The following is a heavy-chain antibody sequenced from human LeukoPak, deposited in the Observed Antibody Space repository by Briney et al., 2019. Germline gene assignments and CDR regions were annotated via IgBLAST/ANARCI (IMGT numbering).Heavy chain of an antibody. CDR2: ISSSGSTI. Sequence: PGGSLRLSCAASGFTFSDYYMSWIRQAPGKGLEWVSYISSSGSTIYYADSVKGRFTISRDNAKNSLYLQMNSLRAEDTAVYYCARSEVVRGRYQLPLRPRDWFDPWGQGTLVTVSS. D-gene: IGHD2-2*01. CDR1: GFTFSDYY. V-gene: IGHV3-11*01. J-gene: IGHJ5*02. CDR3: ARSEVVRGRYQLPLRPRDWFDP.